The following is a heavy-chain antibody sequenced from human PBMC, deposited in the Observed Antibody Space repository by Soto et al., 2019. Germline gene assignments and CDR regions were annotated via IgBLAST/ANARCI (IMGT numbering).Heavy chain of an antibody. Sequence: QVQLVQSGADVKTPGDSVRVSCKASAYPFTGYYIHWVRQAPGQGLEWMGWMNPKNSDTRYAPQFQGRVTMTRDTSINTAYMDLRRLTSDDTATYFCARDGPGNGNDDFDYWGQGTLVTVSS. J-gene: IGHJ4*02. CDR3: ARDGPGNGNDDFDY. D-gene: IGHD2-8*01. CDR2: MNPKNSDT. CDR1: AYPFTGYY. V-gene: IGHV1-2*02.